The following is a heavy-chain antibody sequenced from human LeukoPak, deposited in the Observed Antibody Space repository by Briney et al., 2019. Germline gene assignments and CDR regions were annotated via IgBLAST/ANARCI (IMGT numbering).Heavy chain of an antibody. V-gene: IGHV3-21*01. CDR3: AIIPRGLLRLGEFR. CDR2: ISSGSSYI. Sequence: GGSLRLSCAASGFTFSSYNMNWVRQAPGKGLEWFSSISSGSSYIYYADSVKGRFTISRDNAKNSLYLQMNSLRAEDTAVYYCAIIPRGLLRLGEFRWGQGTLVTVSS. D-gene: IGHD3-16*01. J-gene: IGHJ4*02. CDR1: GFTFSSYN.